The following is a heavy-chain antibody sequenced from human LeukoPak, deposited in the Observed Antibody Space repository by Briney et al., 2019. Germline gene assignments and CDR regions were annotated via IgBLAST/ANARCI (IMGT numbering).Heavy chain of an antibody. V-gene: IGHV4-4*07. J-gene: IGHJ5*02. CDR3: ARDHVQYYYDSSGYYSCWFDP. Sequence: SETLSLTCTVSGGSISSYYWSWIRQPAGKGLEWIGRIYTSGSTNYNPSLKSRVTMSVDTSKNQFSLKLSSVTAADTAVHYCARDHVQYYYDSSGYYSCWFDPWGQGTLVTVSS. D-gene: IGHD3-22*01. CDR2: IYTSGST. CDR1: GGSISSYY.